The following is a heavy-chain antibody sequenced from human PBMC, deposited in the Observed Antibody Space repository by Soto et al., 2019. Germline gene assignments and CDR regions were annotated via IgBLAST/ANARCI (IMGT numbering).Heavy chain of an antibody. CDR2: ISGSGGST. Sequence: GSLRLSCAASGFTFSSYAMSWVRQAPGKGLEWVSAISGSGGSTYYAGSVKGRFTTSRDNSKNTLYLQMNSLRAEDTAVYYCAKDSPADYYDSSGYLDYWGQGTLVTVSS. J-gene: IGHJ4*02. CDR1: GFTFSSYA. V-gene: IGHV3-23*01. D-gene: IGHD3-22*01. CDR3: AKDSPADYYDSSGYLDY.